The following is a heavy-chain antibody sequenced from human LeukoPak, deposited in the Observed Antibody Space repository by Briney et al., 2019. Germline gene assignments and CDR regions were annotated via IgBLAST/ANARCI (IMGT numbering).Heavy chain of an antibody. CDR1: GGSTSGRY. D-gene: IGHD3-22*01. CDR2: IHYDGRT. V-gene: IGHV4-59*11. J-gene: IGHJ4*02. CDR3: ARLVNYGYSDY. Sequence: SETLSLTCTVSGGSTSGRYWTWIRQPPGKGLEWIGYIHYDGRTNYNPSFKSRVIISLDTSNNQFSLNLKSVAAADTAAYYCARLVNYGYSDYWGQGTLVTVSS.